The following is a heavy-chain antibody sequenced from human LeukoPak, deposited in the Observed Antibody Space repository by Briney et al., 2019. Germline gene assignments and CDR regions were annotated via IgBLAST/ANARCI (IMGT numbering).Heavy chain of an antibody. Sequence: ASVKVSCKASGYTFTSYGITWVRQAPGQGLEWMGWISAYNGDTNYAQKLQGRVTMTTDTSTSTAYMELRSLRSDDTAVYYCARVGGSGSYYGEFDYWGQGTLVTVSS. V-gene: IGHV1-18*01. CDR2: ISAYNGDT. J-gene: IGHJ4*02. D-gene: IGHD3-10*01. CDR1: GYTFTSYG. CDR3: ARVGGSGSYYGEFDY.